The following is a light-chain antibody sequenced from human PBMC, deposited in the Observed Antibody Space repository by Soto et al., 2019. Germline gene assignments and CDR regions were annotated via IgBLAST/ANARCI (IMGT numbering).Light chain of an antibody. Sequence: DIQMTQSPSSLSASVGGRVTISCRASQTISTSWNWYQQKPGTAPWLLSYRASSVKSGVPPRCRGSGSESDFTLTISSLLPEDIATYFCQQSYNSPPWTFGQGTKVEVK. CDR2: RAS. CDR3: QQSYNSPPWT. J-gene: IGKJ1*01. CDR1: QTISTS. V-gene: IGKV1-39*01.